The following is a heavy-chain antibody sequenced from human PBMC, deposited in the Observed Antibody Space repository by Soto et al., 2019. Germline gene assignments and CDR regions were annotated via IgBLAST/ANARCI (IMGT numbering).Heavy chain of an antibody. Sequence: QITLKESGPTLVKPTQTLTLTCTFSGFSLSTSGVDVGWIRQPPGKALEWLALIYWDDDKRYSPSLKSSLTITTDTSKNQVVLTMTNMDPLDTATYYCAHGRPYSNSPEYFFDYWGQGTLVTVSS. CDR3: AHGRPYSNSPEYFFDY. D-gene: IGHD6-6*01. J-gene: IGHJ4*02. V-gene: IGHV2-5*02. CDR2: IYWDDDK. CDR1: GFSLSTSGVD.